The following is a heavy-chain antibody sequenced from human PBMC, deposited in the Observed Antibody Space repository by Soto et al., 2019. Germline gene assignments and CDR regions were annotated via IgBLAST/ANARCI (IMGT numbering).Heavy chain of an antibody. V-gene: IGHV4-4*02. CDR3: ARVPRTLGLIDV. CDR2: INHSGST. J-gene: IGHJ6*03. Sequence: PSETLSLTCAVSGGSISSSNWWSWVRQPPGKGLEWIGEINHSGSTNYNPSLKSRVTISVDTSKNQFSLKLSSVTAADTAVYYCARVPRTLGLIDVWGKGTTVTVSS. D-gene: IGHD2-21*01. CDR1: GGSISSSNW.